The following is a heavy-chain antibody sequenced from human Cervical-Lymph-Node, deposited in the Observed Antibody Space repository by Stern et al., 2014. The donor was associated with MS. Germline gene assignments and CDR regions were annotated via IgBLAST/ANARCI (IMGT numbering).Heavy chain of an antibody. V-gene: IGHV2-5*02. Sequence: QXTLKESGPTLVKPTETLTLTCTFSGFSLHSRGVGVGWIRQPPGKALEWLALIYWDDVRRYSPSLKRRVTITTDSTKTQVVLTVTNMDPVXTAXYXXAXWGSYSRLFDYWGQGHLVTVST. CDR3: AXWGSYSRLFDY. J-gene: IGHJ4*02. CDR2: IYWDDVR. D-gene: IGHD3-16*01. CDR1: GFSLHSRGVG.